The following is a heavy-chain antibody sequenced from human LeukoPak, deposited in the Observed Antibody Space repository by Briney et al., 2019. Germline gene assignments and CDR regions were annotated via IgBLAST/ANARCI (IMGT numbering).Heavy chain of an antibody. V-gene: IGHV3-30*04. J-gene: IGHJ4*02. Sequence: GGSLRLSGTASGVTLSNYAMHWVRRPPGRGLEWVAAISFDGTNKYYGDSVEGRFSVSRDNSKNTVYLQMNSLRPDDTAMYYCATDYGDYEPLDYWGQGTLVTVSS. CDR2: ISFDGTNK. CDR1: GVTLSNYA. CDR3: ATDYGDYEPLDY. D-gene: IGHD4-17*01.